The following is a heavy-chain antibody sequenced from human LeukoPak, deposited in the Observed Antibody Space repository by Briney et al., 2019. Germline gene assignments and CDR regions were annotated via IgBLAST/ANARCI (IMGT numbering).Heavy chain of an antibody. CDR3: ARAGYYYDSSGYSTAFDY. V-gene: IGHV4-59*01. CDR1: GGSISSYY. CDR2: IYYSGST. J-gene: IGHJ4*02. D-gene: IGHD3-22*01. Sequence: SETLSLTCTVSGGSISSYYWSWIRQPPGKGLEWIGYIYYSGSTNYNPSLKSRVTISVDTSKNQFSLKLSSVTAADTAVYYCARAGYYYDSSGYSTAFDYWGQGTLVTVSS.